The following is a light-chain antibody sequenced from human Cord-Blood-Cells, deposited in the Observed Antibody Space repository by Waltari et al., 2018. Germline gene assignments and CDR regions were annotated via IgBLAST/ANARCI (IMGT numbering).Light chain of an antibody. CDR2: EGS. Sequence: QSALTQPASVSGSPGQSITISCTGTSSDVGSYNLVSWYQQHPGKAPKLMIYEGSKRPSGVSNLFSGYKCGNTASLTISGLQAEDEADYYCSSDTSSSTLVFGTGTKVTVL. CDR1: SSDVGSYNL. V-gene: IGLV2-14*02. J-gene: IGLJ1*01. CDR3: SSDTSSSTLV.